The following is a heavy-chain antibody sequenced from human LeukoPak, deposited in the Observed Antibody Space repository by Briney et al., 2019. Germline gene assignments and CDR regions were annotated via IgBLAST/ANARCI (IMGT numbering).Heavy chain of an antibody. Sequence: SETLSLTCTVSGGSISSYYWSWIRQPPRKGLEWIGYIYYSGSTNYNPSLKSRVTISVDTSKNQFSLKLSSVTAADTAVYYCARGVLWFGDLYYKTGWYFDLWGRGTLVTVSS. J-gene: IGHJ2*01. D-gene: IGHD3-10*01. CDR1: GGSISSYY. V-gene: IGHV4-59*01. CDR3: ARGVLWFGDLYYKTGWYFDL. CDR2: IYYSGST.